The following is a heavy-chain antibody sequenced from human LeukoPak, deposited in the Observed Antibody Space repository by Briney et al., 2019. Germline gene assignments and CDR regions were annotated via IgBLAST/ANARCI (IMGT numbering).Heavy chain of an antibody. CDR1: GFTFSSYS. V-gene: IGHV3-21*01. J-gene: IGHJ4*02. D-gene: IGHD6-13*01. Sequence: GGSLRLSCAASGFTFSSYSMNWVRQAPGKGLEWVSSISSSSSYIYYADSVKGRFTISRDNAKNSLYLQMNSLRAVDTAVYYCARDRPGIAAAGPTPFDYWGQGTLVTASS. CDR3: ARDRPGIAAAGPTPFDY. CDR2: ISSSSSYI.